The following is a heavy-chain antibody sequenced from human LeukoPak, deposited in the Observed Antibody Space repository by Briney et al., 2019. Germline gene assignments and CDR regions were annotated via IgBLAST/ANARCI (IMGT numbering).Heavy chain of an antibody. D-gene: IGHD4-17*01. CDR2: ISSSGSTI. Sequence: GGSLRLSCAASGFTFSSYSMNWVRQAPGKGLEWVSYISSSGSTIYYADSVKGRFTISRDNAKNSLYLQMNSLRAEDTAVYYCARDVYGDYQQDTNNWFDPWGQGTLVTVSS. J-gene: IGHJ5*02. CDR1: GFTFSSYS. CDR3: ARDVYGDYQQDTNNWFDP. V-gene: IGHV3-48*04.